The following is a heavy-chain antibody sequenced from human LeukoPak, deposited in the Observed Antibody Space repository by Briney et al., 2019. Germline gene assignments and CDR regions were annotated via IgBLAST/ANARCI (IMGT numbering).Heavy chain of an antibody. Sequence: SGTLSLTCAVSGGSISSSNWWSWVRQPLGKGPEWIGEIYHSGSTNYNPSLKSRVTISVDKSKNQFSLKLSSVTAADTAVYYCATRTLNNSSGWYGVSDYWGQGTLVTVSS. D-gene: IGHD6-19*01. CDR2: IYHSGST. J-gene: IGHJ4*02. V-gene: IGHV4-4*02. CDR3: ATRTLNNSSGWYGVSDY. CDR1: GGSISSSNW.